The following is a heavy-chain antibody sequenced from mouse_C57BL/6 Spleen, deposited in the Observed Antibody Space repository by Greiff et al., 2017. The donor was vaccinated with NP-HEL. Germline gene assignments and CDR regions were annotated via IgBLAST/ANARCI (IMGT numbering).Heavy chain of an antibody. CDR3: ARERDDYDTMDY. CDR1: GYAFSSSW. Sequence: QVQLQQSGPELVKPGASVKISCKASGYAFSSSWMNWVKQRPGKGLEWIGRIYPGDGDTNYNGKFKGKATLTADKSSSTAYMQLSSLTSEDSAVYCCARERDDYDTMDYWGQGTSVTVSS. CDR2: IYPGDGDT. V-gene: IGHV1-82*01. J-gene: IGHJ4*01. D-gene: IGHD2-4*01.